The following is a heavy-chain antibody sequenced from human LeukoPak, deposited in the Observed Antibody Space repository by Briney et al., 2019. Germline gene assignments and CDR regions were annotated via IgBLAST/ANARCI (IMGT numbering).Heavy chain of an antibody. CDR2: IDWDNQT. D-gene: IGHD3-10*01. V-gene: IGHV2-70*04. CDR3: ARSLYGAGSLYFDY. Sequence: ESGPALVKPTQTLTLTCTFSGFSLSTHRMRLSWIRRPPGKALEWLARIDWDNQTFYSASLKARLTISKDTSKNQVVLTMTNMDPVDTGTYYCARSLYGAGSLYFDYWGQGTPVTVSS. J-gene: IGHJ4*02. CDR1: GFSLSTHRMR.